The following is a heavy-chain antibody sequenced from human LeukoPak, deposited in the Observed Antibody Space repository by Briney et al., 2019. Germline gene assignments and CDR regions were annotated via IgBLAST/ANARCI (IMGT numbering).Heavy chain of an antibody. V-gene: IGHV3-23*01. CDR3: AKGPRAFGGIIGSGGYYFDY. J-gene: IGHJ4*02. CDR1: GFTFSSYG. Sequence: GGSLRLSCTASGFTFSSYGMNWVRQAPGKGLEWLSGISGSGSSIYYADSVKGRFTISRDNSNNTLCLQMSSLRAEDSALYYCAKGPRAFGGIIGSGGYYFDYWGQGALVTVSS. D-gene: IGHD3-16*02. CDR2: ISGSGSSI.